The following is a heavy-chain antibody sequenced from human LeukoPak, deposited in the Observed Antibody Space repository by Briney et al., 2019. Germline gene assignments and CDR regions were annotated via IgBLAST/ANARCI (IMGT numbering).Heavy chain of an antibody. V-gene: IGHV3-66*01. CDR1: GFTVSSSY. J-gene: IGHJ4*02. CDR3: ARARRGGYNFDY. Sequence: GGSLRLSCTGSGFTVSSSYMSWVRQTPGKGLEWVSGIYSGGTTYYADSVKGRVTISRDSSKNTLYLQMNSLRAEDTAVYYCARARRGGYNFDYWGQGTLVTVSS. CDR2: IYSGGTT. D-gene: IGHD5-12*01.